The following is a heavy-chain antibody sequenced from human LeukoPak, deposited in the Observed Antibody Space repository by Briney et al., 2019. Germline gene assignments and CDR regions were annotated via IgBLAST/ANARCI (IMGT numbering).Heavy chain of an antibody. CDR2: ISGSGGST. V-gene: IGHV3-23*01. D-gene: IGHD2-2*02. CDR3: AKAGLLYINYYYYYMDV. Sequence: GGSLRLSCAASGFTFSSYAMSWVRQAPGKGLEWVSAISGSGGSTYYADSVKGRFTISRDNSKNTLYLQMNSLRAEDTAVYYCAKAGLLYINYYYYYMDVWGKGTTVTVSS. J-gene: IGHJ6*03. CDR1: GFTFSSYA.